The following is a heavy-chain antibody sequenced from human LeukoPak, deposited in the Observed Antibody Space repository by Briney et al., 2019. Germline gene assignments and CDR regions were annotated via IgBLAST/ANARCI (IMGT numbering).Heavy chain of an antibody. D-gene: IGHD4-17*01. CDR3: ARVPSGDKYYYYMDV. CDR2: IKQDGSEK. CDR1: GFTFSSYW. J-gene: IGHJ6*03. Sequence: PGGSLRLSCAASGFTFSSYWMSWVRQAPGKGLEWVANIKQDGSEKYYVDSVKGRFTISRDNAKNSLYLQMNSLRAEDTAVYYCARVPSGDKYYYYMDVWGKGTTVTVSS. V-gene: IGHV3-7*01.